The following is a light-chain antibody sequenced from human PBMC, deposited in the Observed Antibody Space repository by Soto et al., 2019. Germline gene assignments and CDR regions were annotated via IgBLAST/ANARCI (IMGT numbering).Light chain of an antibody. CDR3: QHYGTSAL. Sequence: EIVLTQSPGTLSLSPGERATLSCRASQSVSDMYLAWYQQKPGQAPRLLIYASNRATGIPDRFSGSGSGTYFTLTISRLEPEDFAEYYCQHYGTSALFGPGTKVEIK. CDR1: QSVSDMY. J-gene: IGKJ3*01. CDR2: AS. V-gene: IGKV3-20*01.